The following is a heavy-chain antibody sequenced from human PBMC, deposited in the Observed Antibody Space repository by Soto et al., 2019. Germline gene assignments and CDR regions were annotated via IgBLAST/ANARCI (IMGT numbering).Heavy chain of an antibody. Sequence: PSETLSLTCTVSGGSVSSNSYFWSWIRQPPGKGLEWIGYIYYSGTTNYNSSLKSRVTILLDTSRNHFSLKLSSVTAADTAVYYCATGYSYYPNWGQGALVTVS. J-gene: IGHJ4*02. CDR3: ATGYSYYPN. CDR1: GGSVSSNSYF. D-gene: IGHD3-16*01. V-gene: IGHV4-61*03. CDR2: IYYSGTT.